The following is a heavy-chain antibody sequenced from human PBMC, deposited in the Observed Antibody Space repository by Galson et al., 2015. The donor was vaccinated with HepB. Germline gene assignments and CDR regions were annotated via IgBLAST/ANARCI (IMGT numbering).Heavy chain of an antibody. Sequence: QSGAEVKKPGESLKISCKGSGYSFTSYWIGWVRQMPGKGLEWMGIIYPGDSDTRYSPSFQGQVTISADKSISTAYLQWSSLKASDTAMYYCARGEWEDTYYYDSSGYWYFDLWGRGTLVTVSS. J-gene: IGHJ2*01. CDR2: IYPGDSDT. D-gene: IGHD3-22*01. CDR3: ARGEWEDTYYYDSSGYWYFDL. CDR1: GYSFTSYW. V-gene: IGHV5-51*01.